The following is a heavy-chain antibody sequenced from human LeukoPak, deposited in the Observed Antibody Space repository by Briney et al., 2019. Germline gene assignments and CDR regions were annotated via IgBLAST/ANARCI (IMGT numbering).Heavy chain of an antibody. V-gene: IGHV4-34*01. CDR1: GGSFSGYY. J-gene: IGHJ4*02. CDR2: INHSGST. D-gene: IGHD6-19*01. Sequence: SETLSLTCAVYGGSFSGYYWSWIRQPPGKGLEWIGEINHSGSTKYSPSLKSRVTISIDTSTSQFFLKLSSVTAADTAKYYCARGGSGWYDYWGQGIMVTVSS. CDR3: ARGGSGWYDY.